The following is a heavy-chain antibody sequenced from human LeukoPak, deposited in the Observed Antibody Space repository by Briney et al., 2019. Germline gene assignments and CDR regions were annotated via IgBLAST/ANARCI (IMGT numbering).Heavy chain of an antibody. J-gene: IGHJ4*02. CDR1: GFTFSSYA. CDR2: ISGSGGST. Sequence: GGSLRLSCAASGFTFSSYAMSWVRQAPGKGLEWVSAISGSGGSTYYADSVKGRFTISRDNAKNSLFLQMNSLRAEDTAVYYCVRDSYGSGTYFSAHWGQGTLVTVSS. D-gene: IGHD3-10*01. CDR3: VRDSYGSGTYFSAH. V-gene: IGHV3-23*01.